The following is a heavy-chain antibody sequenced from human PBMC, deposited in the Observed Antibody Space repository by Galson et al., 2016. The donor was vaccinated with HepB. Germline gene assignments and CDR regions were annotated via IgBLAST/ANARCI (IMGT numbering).Heavy chain of an antibody. CDR3: AKLDCGRNCPRDY. J-gene: IGHJ4*02. CDR1: GFIFSNYG. Sequence: SLRLSCAASGFIFSNYGMNWVRQAPGKGLEWVAVIWYDGSKKYYGDSVKGRFSISRDNSKNTLFLQMHSLRVEDTAVYYCAKLDCGRNCPRDYWGQGTQVTVAS. V-gene: IGHV3-33*06. CDR2: IWYDGSKK. D-gene: IGHD2-21*02.